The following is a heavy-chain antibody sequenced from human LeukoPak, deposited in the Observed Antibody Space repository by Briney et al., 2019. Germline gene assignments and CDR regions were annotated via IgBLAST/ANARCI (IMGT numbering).Heavy chain of an antibody. J-gene: IGHJ4*02. CDR1: GYTFTSYD. V-gene: IGHV1-8*01. Sequence: GASVTVSCKSSGYTFTSYDINWVRQATGQGLEWMGWMNPKSGNTGYAQKFQGRVTMTRDTSRSTAYMELGSLRPEDTAVYYCARVTGSIDYWGQGTLVTVSS. CDR2: MNPKSGNT. D-gene: IGHD1-26*01. CDR3: ARVTGSIDY.